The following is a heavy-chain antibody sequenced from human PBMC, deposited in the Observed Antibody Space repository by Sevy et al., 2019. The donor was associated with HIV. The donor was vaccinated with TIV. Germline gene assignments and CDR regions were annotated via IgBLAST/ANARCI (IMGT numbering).Heavy chain of an antibody. CDR3: ARDIHPDYYDSSGYYHHDFDI. V-gene: IGHV3-11*01. J-gene: IGHJ3*02. CDR1: GFTFSDYY. Sequence: GGSLRLSCAASGFTFSDYYMSWIRQAPGKGLEWVSYISSSGSTIYYADSVKGRFTISRDNAKNSLYMQMNSLRAEDTAVYYCARDIHPDYYDSSGYYHHDFDIWGQGTMVTVSS. D-gene: IGHD3-22*01. CDR2: ISSSGSTI.